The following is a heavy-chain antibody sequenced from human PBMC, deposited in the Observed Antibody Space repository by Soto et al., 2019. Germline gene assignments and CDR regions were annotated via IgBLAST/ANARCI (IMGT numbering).Heavy chain of an antibody. J-gene: IGHJ3*02. CDR1: GGSISSYY. D-gene: IGHD6-13*01. CDR3: ARVLGSSWRYDDDAFDI. Sequence: SETLSLTCTVSGGSISSYYWSWIRQPPGKGLEWTVYIYYSGSTNYNPSLMSRVTISVDTSKNHFSLKLSFLTAADTAVFYCARVLGSSWRYDDDAFDIWGQGTMVTVSS. CDR2: IYYSGST. V-gene: IGHV4-59*01.